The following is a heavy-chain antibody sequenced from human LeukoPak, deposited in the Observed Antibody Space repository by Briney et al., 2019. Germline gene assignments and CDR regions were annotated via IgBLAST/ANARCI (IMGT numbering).Heavy chain of an antibody. D-gene: IGHD7-27*01. CDR3: ARGPPNWGYDY. V-gene: IGHV1-8*01. Sequence: ASVKVFCKASGYTFTSYDFNWVRQATGQRPEWMGWMSPNSGDTGYAQKFQDRVTMTRNTSISTAYMELSSLRSDDTAVYYCARGPPNWGYDYWGPGTLVTVPS. CDR2: MSPNSGDT. J-gene: IGHJ4*02. CDR1: GYTFTSYD.